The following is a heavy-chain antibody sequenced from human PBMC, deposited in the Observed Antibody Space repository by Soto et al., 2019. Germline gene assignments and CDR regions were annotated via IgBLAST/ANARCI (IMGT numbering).Heavy chain of an antibody. CDR3: AKRPLTAAGFDY. D-gene: IGHD6-13*01. J-gene: IGHJ4*02. CDR2: ISATGGST. Sequence: PGGSLRLSCAASGFTFSSYAMSWVRQGPGKGLEWVSAISATGGSTYHADSVKGRFTISRDNSKNTVYLQMNSLRAEDTAVYYCAKRPLTAAGFDYWGQGTLVTVSS. CDR1: GFTFSSYA. V-gene: IGHV3-23*01.